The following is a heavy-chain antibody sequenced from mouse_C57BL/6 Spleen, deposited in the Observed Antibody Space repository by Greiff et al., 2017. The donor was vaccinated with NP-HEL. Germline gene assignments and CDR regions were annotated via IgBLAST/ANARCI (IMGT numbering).Heavy chain of an antibody. V-gene: IGHV2-5*01. CDR3: AKRTDGSSYDYYAMDY. D-gene: IGHD1-1*01. CDR2: IWRGGST. CDR1: GFSLTSYG. Sequence: QVQLQQSGPGLVQPSQSLSITCTASGFSLTSYGVHWVRQSPGKGLEWLGVIWRGGSTDYNAAFMSRLSTTKENSKSQVFFKMNRLQADDTAIYYCAKRTDGSSYDYYAMDYWGQGTSVTVSS. J-gene: IGHJ4*01.